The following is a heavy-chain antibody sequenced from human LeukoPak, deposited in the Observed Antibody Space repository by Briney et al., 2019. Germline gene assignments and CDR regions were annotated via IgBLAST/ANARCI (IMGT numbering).Heavy chain of an antibody. D-gene: IGHD3-10*01. J-gene: IGHJ4*02. CDR2: IYYSGST. V-gene: IGHV4-59*08. CDR3: ARQRYYGSGSFDY. Sequence: SETLSLTCTVSGGSISSYYWSWIRQPPGEGLEWIGYIYYSGSTNYNPSLKSRVTISVDTSKNQFSLKLSSLTAADTAVYYCARQRYYGSGSFDYWGQGTLVTVSS. CDR1: GGSISSYY.